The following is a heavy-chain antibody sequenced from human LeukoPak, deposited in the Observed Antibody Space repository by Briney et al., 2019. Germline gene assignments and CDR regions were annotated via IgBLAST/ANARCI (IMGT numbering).Heavy chain of an antibody. CDR3: ARGGWERGYFQH. CDR2: INPNSGGT. D-gene: IGHD1-26*01. V-gene: IGHV1-2*06. CDR1: GYTFTRYY. J-gene: IGHJ1*01. Sequence: GASVKVSCKASGYTFTRYYMHWVRQAPGQGLEWMGRINPNSGGTNYAQKFQGRVTITRDTSISTAYMELSRLRSDDTAVYYCARGGWERGYFQHWGQGTLVTVSS.